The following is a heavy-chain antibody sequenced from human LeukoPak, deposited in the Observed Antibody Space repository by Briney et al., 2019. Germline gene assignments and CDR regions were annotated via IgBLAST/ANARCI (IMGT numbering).Heavy chain of an antibody. Sequence: SETLSLTCAVYGGSFSGYYWSWIRQPPGKGLEWIGEINHSGSTNYNPSLKSRVTISVDTSKNQFSLKLSSVTAADTAAYYCARVGAAAGNLDAFDIWGQGTMVTVSS. CDR2: INHSGST. CDR1: GGSFSGYY. CDR3: ARVGAAAGNLDAFDI. D-gene: IGHD6-13*01. V-gene: IGHV4-34*01. J-gene: IGHJ3*02.